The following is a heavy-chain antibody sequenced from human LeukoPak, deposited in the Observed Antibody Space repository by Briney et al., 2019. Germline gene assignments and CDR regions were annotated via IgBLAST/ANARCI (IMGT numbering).Heavy chain of an antibody. CDR3: ARVEVREGYGSGNSYYYYGMDV. CDR1: GFTFSSYT. V-gene: IGHV3-21*01. J-gene: IGHJ6*04. Sequence: GGSLRLSCAASGFTFSSYTMTWVRQAPGKGLEWVSSISVSGDYIYYAVSVKGRFTISRDNSKNTLYLQMNSLRAEDTAVYYCARVEVREGYGSGNSYYYYGMDVWGKGTTVTVSS. CDR2: ISVSGDYI. D-gene: IGHD3-10*01.